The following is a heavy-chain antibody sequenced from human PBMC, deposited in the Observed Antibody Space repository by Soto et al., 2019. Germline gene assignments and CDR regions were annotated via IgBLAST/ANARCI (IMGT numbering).Heavy chain of an antibody. CDR2: ISSSSSDI. CDR3: ARVLSRGIIISDSYYYGMDV. CDR1: GFTFSSYS. V-gene: IGHV3-21*01. D-gene: IGHD3-10*01. Sequence: GGSLRLSCAASGFTFSSYSLNWVRQAPGKGLEWVSSISSSSSDIYYADSVKGRFTISRDNAKNSLYLQMNSLRAEDTAVYYCARVLSRGIIISDSYYYGMDVWGQGTTVTVSS. J-gene: IGHJ6*02.